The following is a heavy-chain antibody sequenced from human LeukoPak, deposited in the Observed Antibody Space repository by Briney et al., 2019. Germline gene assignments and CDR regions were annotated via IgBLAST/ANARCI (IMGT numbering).Heavy chain of an antibody. V-gene: IGHV4-59*08. J-gene: IGHJ5*02. D-gene: IGHD1-20*01. CDR2: IHYTGSP. CDR3: ARHSNWNGGVDWFDP. Sequence: NPSETLSLTCTVSGGSNYWSWIRQPPGKGLEWIAYIHYTGSPNYNPSLKGRVTISIDTSKNQFSLKLNSVTAADTAVYYCARHSNWNGGVDWFDPWGQGTQVTVSS. CDR1: GGSNY.